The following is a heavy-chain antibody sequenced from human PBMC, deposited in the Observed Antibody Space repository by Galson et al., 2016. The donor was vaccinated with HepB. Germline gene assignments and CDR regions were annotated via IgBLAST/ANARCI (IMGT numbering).Heavy chain of an antibody. Sequence: SLRLSCAASGFVFRNFGLSWVRQAPGKGLEWVASISTRRTTYYSDSVQGRFTISRDNSNNTLYLQMNGMRAEDTAVYYCAKERLVRRIFDHWGQGTLLTVSS. D-gene: IGHD1-1*01. V-gene: IGHV3-23*01. J-gene: IGHJ4*02. CDR2: ISTRRTT. CDR1: GFVFRNFG. CDR3: AKERLVRRIFDH.